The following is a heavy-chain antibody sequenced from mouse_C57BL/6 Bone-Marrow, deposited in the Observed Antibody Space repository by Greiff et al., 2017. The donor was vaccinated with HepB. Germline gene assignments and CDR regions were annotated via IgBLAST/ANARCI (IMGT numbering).Heavy chain of an antibody. V-gene: IGHV3-8*01. J-gene: IGHJ1*03. D-gene: IGHD1-1*01. Sequence: EVHLVESGPGLAKPSQTLSLTCSVTGYSITSDYWNWLRKFPGNKLEYMGYISYSGSTYYNPSLKSRISITRDTSKNQYYLQLNSVTTEDTATYCCARIYYYGSSGVWYFDFWGTGTTVTVSS. CDR1: GYSITSDY. CDR3: ARIYYYGSSGVWYFDF. CDR2: ISYSGST.